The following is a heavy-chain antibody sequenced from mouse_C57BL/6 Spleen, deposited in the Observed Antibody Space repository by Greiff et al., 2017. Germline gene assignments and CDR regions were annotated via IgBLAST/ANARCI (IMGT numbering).Heavy chain of an antibody. CDR1: GFTFSDYG. Sequence: EVKLVESGGGLVKPGGSLKLSCAASGFTFSDYGMHWVRQAPEKGLAWVAYISRGSSTIYYADTVKGRSTLSRDNAKNTLFLQLPSLRSEDTAMYYCARGGYYYGSSYSGGYFDVWGTGTTVTVSS. J-gene: IGHJ1*03. CDR3: ARGGYYYGSSYSGGYFDV. D-gene: IGHD1-1*01. V-gene: IGHV5-17*01. CDR2: ISRGSSTI.